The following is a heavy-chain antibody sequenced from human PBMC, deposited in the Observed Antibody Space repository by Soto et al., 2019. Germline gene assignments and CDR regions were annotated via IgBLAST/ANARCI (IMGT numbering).Heavy chain of an antibody. Sequence: GGSLRLSCAASGFPFEDYTMRWVRQAPGKGLEWVSLISWDGGSTYYADSVKGRFTISRDNSKNSLYLQMNSLRTEDTALYYCAKVDTAMETGLYYFDYWGQGTLVTVSS. CDR3: AKVDTAMETGLYYFDY. J-gene: IGHJ4*02. CDR2: ISWDGGST. CDR1: GFPFEDYT. D-gene: IGHD5-18*01. V-gene: IGHV3-43*01.